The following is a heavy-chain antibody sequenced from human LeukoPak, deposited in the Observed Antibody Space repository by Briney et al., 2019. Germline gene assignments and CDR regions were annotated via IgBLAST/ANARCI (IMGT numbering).Heavy chain of an antibody. CDR3: ARGHIAVAGHYGAGPSDY. Sequence: GGSLRLSCGASGFIVSSSYMSWVRQAPGKGLEWVSVLYSGGTTHYGDSVKGRFTISRDNSKNTLFLQMNSLRAEDTAVYYCARGHIAVAGHYGAGPSDYWGQGTLVTVSS. V-gene: IGHV3-53*01. CDR2: LYSGGTT. J-gene: IGHJ4*02. D-gene: IGHD6-19*01. CDR1: GFIVSSSY.